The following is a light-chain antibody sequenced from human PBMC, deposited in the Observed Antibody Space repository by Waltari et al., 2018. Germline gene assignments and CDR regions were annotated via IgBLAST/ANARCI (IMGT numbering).Light chain of an antibody. CDR1: QSLANNY. CDR3: QQYGTSPPWT. CDR2: ATS. J-gene: IGKJ1*01. Sequence: EIVLTQSPGTLSLPPGERATLSCRASQSLANNYLAWYQRKPGQAPRLLIYATSNRASGIPDRFSGSGSGTDFTLTISRLEPEDFAIYYCQQYGTSPPWTFGQGTKVEIK. V-gene: IGKV3-20*01.